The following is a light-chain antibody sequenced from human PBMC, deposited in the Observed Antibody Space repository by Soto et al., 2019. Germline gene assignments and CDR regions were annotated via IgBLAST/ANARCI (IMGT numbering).Light chain of an antibody. CDR2: GAS. Sequence: DIVMTQSPATLSVSPGERATLSCRASQSVSSNLAWYQHKPGQAPRLLVYGASTRATGIPARFSGSGSGTEFNLTIDSLQSEDFAIYYCQHYNNWPSITLGLGTRLEIK. CDR1: QSVSSN. CDR3: QHYNNWPSIT. V-gene: IGKV3-15*01. J-gene: IGKJ5*01.